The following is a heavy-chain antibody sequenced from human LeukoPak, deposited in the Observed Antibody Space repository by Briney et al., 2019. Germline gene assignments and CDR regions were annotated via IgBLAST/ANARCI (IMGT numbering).Heavy chain of an antibody. D-gene: IGHD3-10*01. Sequence: ASVKVSCKASGYTFTSYGISWVRQAPGQGLEWMGWIGAYNGNTNYAQKLQGRVTMTTDTSTSTAYMELRSLRSDDTAVYYCARKLWFGELSHPYFDYWGQGTLVTVSS. CDR3: ARKLWFGELSHPYFDY. CDR1: GYTFTSYG. V-gene: IGHV1-18*01. J-gene: IGHJ4*02. CDR2: IGAYNGNT.